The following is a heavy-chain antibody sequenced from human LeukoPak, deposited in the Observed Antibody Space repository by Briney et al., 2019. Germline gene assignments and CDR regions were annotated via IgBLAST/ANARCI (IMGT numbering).Heavy chain of an antibody. J-gene: IGHJ6*02. CDR2: ISSSGSTI. V-gene: IGHV3-48*03. CDR1: GFTFSSYE. CDR3: ARESLVVVPAATLRTYYYGMDV. Sequence: QPGGSLRLSCAASGFTFSSYEMNWVRQAPGRGLEWVSYISSSGSTIYYADSVKGRFTISRDNAKNSLYLQMNSLRAEDTAVYYCARESLVVVPAATLRTYYYGMDVWGQGTTVTVSS. D-gene: IGHD2-2*01.